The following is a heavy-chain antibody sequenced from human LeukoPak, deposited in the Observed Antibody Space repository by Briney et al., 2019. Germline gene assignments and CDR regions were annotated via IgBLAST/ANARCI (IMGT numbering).Heavy chain of an antibody. Sequence: GESLTISCTASGYSFTNYWIAWVRQMPGAGPEWMGTIYPGDSDARYSPAFQGQFTLSVDRSTTTAYLQWPSLKASDTAMYYCARPYSTGIRDAYDMWGQGTMVIVSS. V-gene: IGHV5-51*01. CDR1: GYSFTNYW. J-gene: IGHJ3*02. D-gene: IGHD4-11*01. CDR2: IYPGDSDA. CDR3: ARPYSTGIRDAYDM.